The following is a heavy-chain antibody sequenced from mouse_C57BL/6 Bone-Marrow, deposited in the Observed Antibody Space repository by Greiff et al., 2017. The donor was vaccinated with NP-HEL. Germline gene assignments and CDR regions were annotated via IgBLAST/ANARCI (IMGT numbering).Heavy chain of an antibody. D-gene: IGHD1-1*01. J-gene: IGHJ3*01. V-gene: IGHV1-59*01. CDR3: ARWGIWYYGSGFAY. CDR1: GYTFTSYW. CDR2: IDPSDSYT. Sequence: QVQLQQPGAELVRPGTSVKLSCKASGYTFTSYWMHWVKQRPGQGLEWIGVIDPSDSYTNYNQKFKGKATLTVDTSSSTAYMQLSSLTSEDSAVYYCARWGIWYYGSGFAYWGQGTLVTVSA.